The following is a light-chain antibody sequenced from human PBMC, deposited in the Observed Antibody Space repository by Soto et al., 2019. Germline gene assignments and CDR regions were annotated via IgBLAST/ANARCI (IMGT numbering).Light chain of an antibody. CDR3: LQTYNLPRT. CDR1: LNIGDS. J-gene: IGKJ1*01. CDR2: SAS. V-gene: IGKV1-6*01. Sequence: GDKVTITLLASLNIGDSLSWYQQKAGKPPTHLIYSASGLQSGVPVRFSGSASGTDFTLTIRNMQREDFATYYCLQTYNLPRTFGQGTKVDIK.